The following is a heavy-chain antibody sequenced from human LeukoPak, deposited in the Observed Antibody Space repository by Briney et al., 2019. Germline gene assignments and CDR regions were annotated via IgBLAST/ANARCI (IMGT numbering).Heavy chain of an antibody. J-gene: IGHJ4*02. CDR1: GGSISSSSYY. D-gene: IGHD6-13*01. CDR3: ARQRELAAAGTAFDY. Sequence: NPSETLSLTCTVSGGSISSSSYYWGWIRQPPGKGLEWIGSIYYSGSTYYNPSLKSRVTISVDTSKNRFSLKLSSVTAADTAVYYCARQRELAAAGTAFDYWGQGTLVTVSS. V-gene: IGHV4-39*01. CDR2: IYYSGST.